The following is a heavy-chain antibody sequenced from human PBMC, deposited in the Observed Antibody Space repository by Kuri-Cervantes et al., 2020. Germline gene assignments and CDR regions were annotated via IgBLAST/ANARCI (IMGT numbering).Heavy chain of an antibody. CDR2: IWYGGSIK. D-gene: IGHD3-10*01. CDR3: AGDSPDGRGSYYGSYSYVMED. V-gene: IGHV3-33*01. Sequence: GGSLRLSFAASGFTFSNYGMHWVRQAPGKGLEWVPVIWYGGSIKNYADSVKGRFTISRDNSKNTLYLQMDSLEVEDTEVYYCAGDSPDGRGSYYGSYSYVMEDWGQGTMVTVSS. CDR1: GFTFSNYG. J-gene: IGHJ4*01.